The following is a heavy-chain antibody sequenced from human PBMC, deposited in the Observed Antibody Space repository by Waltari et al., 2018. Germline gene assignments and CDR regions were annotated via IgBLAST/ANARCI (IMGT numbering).Heavy chain of an antibody. J-gene: IGHJ6*02. D-gene: IGHD2-2*01. CDR3: AREADIVVVPLDYYYGMDV. CDR1: GFTFSSYS. CDR2: ISSSSSYR. V-gene: IGHV3-21*01. Sequence: EVQLVESGGGLVKPGGSLRLSCAASGFTFSSYSMNWVRQAPGKGLEWVSSISSSSSYRYYADSVKGRFTISRDNAKNSLYLQMNSLRAEDTAVYYCAREADIVVVPLDYYYGMDVWGQGTTVTVSS.